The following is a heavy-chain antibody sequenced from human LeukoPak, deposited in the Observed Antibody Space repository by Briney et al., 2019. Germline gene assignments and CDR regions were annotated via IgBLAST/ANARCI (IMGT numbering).Heavy chain of an antibody. Sequence: GESLKISCKGSGYSFISYWIGWVRQMPGKGLEWMGIIYPSDSVTRYSPSFQGQVTISADKSISTAYLQWSSLKASDTAMYYCARGRQWLVTVAFDIWGQGTMVTVSS. V-gene: IGHV5-51*01. CDR1: GYSFISYW. CDR3: ARGRQWLVTVAFDI. J-gene: IGHJ3*02. D-gene: IGHD6-19*01. CDR2: IYPSDSVT.